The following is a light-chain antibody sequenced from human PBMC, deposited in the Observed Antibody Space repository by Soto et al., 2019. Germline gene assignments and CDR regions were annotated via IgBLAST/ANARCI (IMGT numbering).Light chain of an antibody. Sequence: IVLTPSPGTLSLSPGERATLSCRASQSVSSAYLAWYQQKPGQAPRLLIYDVSSRATGIPDRFSGSGSGTDFTLTVSRLEPEDFAVYYCQQYGSSPNTFGQGTKLDIK. V-gene: IGKV3-20*01. CDR1: QSVSSAY. CDR3: QQYGSSPNT. CDR2: DVS. J-gene: IGKJ1*01.